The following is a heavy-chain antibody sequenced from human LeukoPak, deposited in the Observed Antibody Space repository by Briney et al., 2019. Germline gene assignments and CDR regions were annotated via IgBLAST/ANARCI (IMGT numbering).Heavy chain of an antibody. CDR2: IIPIFGTA. Sequence: GASVKLSCKASGGTFSSYAISWVRQAPGQGLEWMGGIIPIFGTANYAQKFQGRVTITTDESTSTAYMELSSLRSEDTAVYYCARANYYDSSGLFGFDYWGQGTLVTVSS. CDR1: GGTFSSYA. CDR3: ARANYYDSSGLFGFDY. D-gene: IGHD3-22*01. J-gene: IGHJ4*02. V-gene: IGHV1-69*05.